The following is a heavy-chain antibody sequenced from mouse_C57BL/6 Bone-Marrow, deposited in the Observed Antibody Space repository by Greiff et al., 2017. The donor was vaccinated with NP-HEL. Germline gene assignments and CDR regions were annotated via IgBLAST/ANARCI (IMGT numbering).Heavy chain of an antibody. Sequence: EVQLQQSGPELVKPGASVKIPCKASGYTFTDYNMDWVKQSHGESLEWIGDINPNNGGTIYNQKFKGKATLTVDKSSSTAYMELRSLTSEDTAVYYCARLWFYYAMDYWGQGTSVTVSS. J-gene: IGHJ4*01. CDR2: INPNNGGT. V-gene: IGHV1-18*01. CDR3: ARLWFYYAMDY. CDR1: GYTFTDYN. D-gene: IGHD1-1*02.